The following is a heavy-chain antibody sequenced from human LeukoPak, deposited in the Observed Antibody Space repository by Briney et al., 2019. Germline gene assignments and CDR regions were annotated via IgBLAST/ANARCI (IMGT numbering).Heavy chain of an antibody. CDR3: AKDLPSSGYYSYGMDV. J-gene: IGHJ6*02. Sequence: GGSLRISCAASGFTFSTYAMSWVRQAPGKGLEWVSAISGGGTTTYFADSVKGRFTISRDNSKNTLYLQMNSLRAEDTAVYYCAKDLPSSGYYSYGMDVWGPGTTVTVSS. D-gene: IGHD6-13*01. CDR1: GFTFSTYA. V-gene: IGHV3-23*01. CDR2: ISGGGTTT.